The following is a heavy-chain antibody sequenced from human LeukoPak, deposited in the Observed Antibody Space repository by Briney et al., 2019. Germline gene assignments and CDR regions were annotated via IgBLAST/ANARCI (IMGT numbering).Heavy chain of an antibody. CDR2: IYHSGNT. D-gene: IGHD2-8*01. CDR3: ARVILYQRGDTWFDP. J-gene: IGHJ5*02. Sequence: SETLSLTCTVSGYSISSGYFWGWIRQPPEKGLEWIANIYHSGNTYYNASLKSRVAISVDTSKNQFSLQLHSVTATDTAIYYCARVILYQRGDTWFDPWGQGTLVTVSS. CDR1: GYSISSGYF. V-gene: IGHV4-38-2*02.